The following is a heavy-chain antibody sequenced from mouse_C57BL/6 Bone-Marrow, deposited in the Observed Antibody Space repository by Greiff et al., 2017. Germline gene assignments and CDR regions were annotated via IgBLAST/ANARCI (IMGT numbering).Heavy chain of an antibody. V-gene: IGHV1-4*01. CDR3: ARLGYYDFDY. CDR2: INPSSGYT. Sequence: VQLQQSGAELARPGASVKMSCKASGYTFTSYTLHWVKQRPGQGLEWIGYINPSSGYTKYNQKFKDKATLTADKSSSTAYMQLSSLTSEDSAVYYCARLGYYDFDYWGQGTTLTVSS. J-gene: IGHJ2*01. CDR1: GYTFTSYT. D-gene: IGHD2-3*01.